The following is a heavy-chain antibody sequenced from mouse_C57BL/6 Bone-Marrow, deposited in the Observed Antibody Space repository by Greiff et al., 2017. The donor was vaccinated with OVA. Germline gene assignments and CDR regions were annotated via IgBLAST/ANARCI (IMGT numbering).Heavy chain of an antibody. CDR3: ALAVYEKGAMDY. J-gene: IGHJ4*01. CDR1: GYTFTSYW. V-gene: IGHV1-55*01. CDR2: IYPGSGST. D-gene: IGHD2-12*01. Sequence: QVQLQQPGAELVKPGASVKMSCKASGYTFTSYWITWVKQRPGQGLEWIGDIYPGSGSTNYNEKFKSKATLTVDTSSSTAYMELRSLTSEDSAVYFCALAVYEKGAMDYWGQGTSVTVSS.